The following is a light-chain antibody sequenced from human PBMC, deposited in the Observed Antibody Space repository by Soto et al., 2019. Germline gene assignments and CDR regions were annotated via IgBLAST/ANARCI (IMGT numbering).Light chain of an antibody. CDR2: DAS. CDR3: QQYGSSPS. CDR1: QSVSTNY. V-gene: IGKV3D-20*01. J-gene: IGKJ4*01. Sequence: ESVFTQSPATLSLSPGERARLSCGASQSVSTNYLAWYQQQPGLAPRLLIYDASSRATGISDRFSGSASGTDSTLTISRLQPEDFAVYYCQQYGSSPSFGGGTKVDI.